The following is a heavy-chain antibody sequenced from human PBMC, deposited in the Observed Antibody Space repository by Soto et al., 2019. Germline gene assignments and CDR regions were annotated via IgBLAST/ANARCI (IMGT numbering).Heavy chain of an antibody. D-gene: IGHD5-12*01. J-gene: IGHJ4*02. CDR1: GFTFGSYA. CDR2: ITDAGSHT. V-gene: IGHV3-23*01. CDR3: AKFVWLPVSVYFDY. Sequence: EVQLLESGGGLVQPGGSLRLSCAASGFTFGSYAMNWVRQAPGTGLEWLSTITDAGSHTYYADSVRGPFTTSRDNSKSTLYLQLSSLRAEDTAVYYCAKFVWLPVSVYFDYWGQGILVTVSS.